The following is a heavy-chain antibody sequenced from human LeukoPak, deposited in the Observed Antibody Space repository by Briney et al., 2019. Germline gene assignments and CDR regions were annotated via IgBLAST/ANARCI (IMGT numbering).Heavy chain of an antibody. Sequence: GGSLRLSCAASGFTFSSYGMHWVRQAPGKGLAWVGRIKSKGDGETTDYAAPVKGRFTMSRDDSKATVYLQMNYLEAEDTAVYYCTTDLGLTMIRGVIVSWGQVALVTVSS. CDR2: IKSKGDGETT. D-gene: IGHD3-10*01. CDR1: GFTFSSYG. CDR3: TTDLGLTMIRGVIVS. J-gene: IGHJ5*01. V-gene: IGHV3-15*01.